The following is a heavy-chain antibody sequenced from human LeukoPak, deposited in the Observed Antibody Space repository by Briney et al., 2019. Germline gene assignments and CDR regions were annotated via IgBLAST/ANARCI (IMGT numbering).Heavy chain of an antibody. V-gene: IGHV3-15*01. CDR2: IKSKTDGGTT. Sequence: KPGGSLRLSCAASGFSFSSFAMHWVRQAPGKGLEWVGRIKSKTDGGTTDYAAPVKGRFTISRDDSKNTLYLQMNSLKTEDTAVYYCTTEPPTLVTTTFDYWGQGTLVTVSS. J-gene: IGHJ4*02. D-gene: IGHD5-12*01. CDR3: TTEPPTLVTTTFDY. CDR1: GFSFSSFA.